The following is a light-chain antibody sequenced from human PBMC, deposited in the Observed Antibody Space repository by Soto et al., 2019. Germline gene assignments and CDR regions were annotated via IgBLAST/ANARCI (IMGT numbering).Light chain of an antibody. V-gene: IGLV2-23*01. CDR3: CSYAGSSTLV. CDR1: SSDVGSYNL. Sequence: QSALTQPASVSGSPGQSITISCTGTSSDVGSYNLVSWYQQQPGKAPKLMIYEGSKRPSGVSNHFSGSKSGNTASLTISGLQAEDEADYYCCSYAGSSTLVFGGGTKLTVL. CDR2: EGS. J-gene: IGLJ2*01.